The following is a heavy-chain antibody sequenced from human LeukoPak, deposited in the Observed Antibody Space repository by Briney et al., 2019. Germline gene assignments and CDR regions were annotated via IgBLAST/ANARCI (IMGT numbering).Heavy chain of an antibody. CDR2: ISSSGSTI. CDR1: GFTFSSYE. J-gene: IGHJ4*02. V-gene: IGHV3-48*03. CDR3: ARDRGATHAWDY. Sequence: GGSLRLSCAASGFTFSSYEMNWVRQAPGKGLEWVSYISSSGSTIYYADSVKGRFTISRDDAKNSLYLQVNSLRAEDTAVYYCARDRGATHAWDYWGQGTLVTVSS. D-gene: IGHD1-26*01.